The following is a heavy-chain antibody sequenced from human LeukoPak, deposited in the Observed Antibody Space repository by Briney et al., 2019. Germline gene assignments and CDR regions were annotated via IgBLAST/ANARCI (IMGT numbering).Heavy chain of an antibody. CDR3: VRGGQCSGGSCYADYFYYYMDV. J-gene: IGHJ6*03. Sequence: GGSLRLSCAASGFSFSDYYINWIRQAPGKGLEWCSYISYGGGTKHYADSVKGRFPVSRDNAKNSVILQLNSLRAEDTAVYYCVRGGQCSGGSCYADYFYYYMDVWGKGTTVTVSS. D-gene: IGHD2-15*01. CDR2: ISYGGGTK. CDR1: GFSFSDYY. V-gene: IGHV3-11*04.